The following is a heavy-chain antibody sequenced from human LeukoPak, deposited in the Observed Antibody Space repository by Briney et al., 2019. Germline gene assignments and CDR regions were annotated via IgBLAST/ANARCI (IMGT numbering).Heavy chain of an antibody. Sequence: SETRSLTCAVYGGSFSGYYWNLIRQPPGKVLEWIGEINHSGSTKYNPSLKSRVNISIDTSKNQFSLKLSSVTAADTAVYYCAGSTDYGGNFFDYWGQGTLVTVSS. V-gene: IGHV4-34*01. J-gene: IGHJ4*02. D-gene: IGHD4-23*01. CDR2: INHSGST. CDR3: AGSTDYGGNFFDY. CDR1: GGSFSGYY.